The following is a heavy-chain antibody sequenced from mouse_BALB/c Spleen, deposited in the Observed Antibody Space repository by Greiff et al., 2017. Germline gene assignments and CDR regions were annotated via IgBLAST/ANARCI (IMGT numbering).Heavy chain of an antibody. CDR3: ECRGGGNSYFDY. CDR1: GYTFTSYW. D-gene: IGHD2-1*01. CDR2: IAPGSGST. J-gene: IGHJ2*01. Sequence: DLVKPGASVKLSCKASGYTFTSYWINWIKQRPGQGLEWIGRIAPGSGSTYYNEMFKGKATLTVDTYSSAAYIQLSSLTSKDSAVSFYECRGGGNSYFDYWGQGTTLTVSS. V-gene: IGHV1S41*01.